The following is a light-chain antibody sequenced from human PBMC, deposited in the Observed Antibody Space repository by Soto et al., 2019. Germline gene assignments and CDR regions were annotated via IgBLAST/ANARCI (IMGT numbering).Light chain of an antibody. CDR2: LEGSGSY. CDR1: SGHSSYI. Sequence: QSVLTQSSSASASLGSSVKLTCTLSSGHSSYIIAWHQQQPGKAPRYLMKLEGSGSYNKGSGVPDRFSGSSSGADRYLTISNLQSEDEADYYCETWDSNNWVFGGGTQLTVL. J-gene: IGLJ3*02. V-gene: IGLV4-60*03. CDR3: ETWDSNNWV.